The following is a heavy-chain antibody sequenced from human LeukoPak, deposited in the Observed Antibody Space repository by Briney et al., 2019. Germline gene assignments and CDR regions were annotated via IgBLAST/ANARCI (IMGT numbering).Heavy chain of an antibody. CDR3: ARERYSGYEGNAYYFDY. CDR1: GFTFSDYY. D-gene: IGHD5-12*01. J-gene: IGHJ4*02. Sequence: GGSLRLSCAASGFTFSDYYMSWIRQAPGKGLEWVSFISSSGSTIYYADSVRGRFTISRDNAKNSLYLQMNSLRAEDTAVYYCARERYSGYEGNAYYFDYWGQGTLVTVSS. CDR2: ISSSGSTI. V-gene: IGHV3-11*01.